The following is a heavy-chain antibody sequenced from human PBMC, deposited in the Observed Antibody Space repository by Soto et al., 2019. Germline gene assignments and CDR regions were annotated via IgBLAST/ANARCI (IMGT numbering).Heavy chain of an antibody. Sequence: QVQLQESGPGLVKPSETLSLTCTVSGGSISSYYWSWIRQPPGKGLEWIGYIYYSGSTNYNPSLKSRVTISVDTSTNPFSLKLSSVTAADKAVYYYARVRGNYYDSSGYYSGEYYFDYWGQGTLVTVSS. CDR3: ARVRGNYYDSSGYYSGEYYFDY. CDR2: IYYSGST. D-gene: IGHD3-22*01. V-gene: IGHV4-59*01. CDR1: GGSISSYY. J-gene: IGHJ4*02.